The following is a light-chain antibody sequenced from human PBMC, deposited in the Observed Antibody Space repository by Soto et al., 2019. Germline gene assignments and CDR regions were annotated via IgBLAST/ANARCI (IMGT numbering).Light chain of an antibody. J-gene: IGLJ2*01. CDR1: SGHSRYA. Sequence: QPVLTQSPSASASLGASVKLTCTLSSGHSRYAIAWHQKRPEKGPRYLMKLNSDGSPSKGDGIPDRFSGSSSGAERYLTISSLQSEDEADFYCQTWVTGIQVFGGGTKLTVL. CDR3: QTWVTGIQV. CDR2: LNSDGSP. V-gene: IGLV4-69*01.